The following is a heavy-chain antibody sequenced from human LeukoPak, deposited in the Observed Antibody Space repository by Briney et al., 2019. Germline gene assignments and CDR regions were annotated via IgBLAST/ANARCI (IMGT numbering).Heavy chain of an antibody. Sequence: SETLSLTCTVSGGSISSSSYYWGWIRQPPGKGLEWIGSIYYSGSTYYNPSLKSRVTISVDTSKNQFSLKLSSVTAADTAVYHCARQGSPSITIFGVVIIPHWYFDLWGRGTLVTVSS. CDR3: ARQGSPSITIFGVVIIPHWYFDL. V-gene: IGHV4-39*01. D-gene: IGHD3-3*01. CDR1: GGSISSSSYY. CDR2: IYYSGST. J-gene: IGHJ2*01.